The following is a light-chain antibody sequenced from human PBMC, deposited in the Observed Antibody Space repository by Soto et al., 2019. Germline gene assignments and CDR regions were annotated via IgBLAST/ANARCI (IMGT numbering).Light chain of an antibody. CDR1: SSDGGGYNY. CDR2: EVS. CDR3: SAYTSSSTLV. J-gene: IGLJ1*01. V-gene: IGLV2-14*01. Sequence: QSALTQPASVSGSPGQSITISCTGTSSDGGGYNYVSWYQQHPGKAPKLMIYEVSNRPTGVSNRFSGSRSGNTASLTISGLQAEDEADYYCSAYTSSSTLVFGTGTKLTVL.